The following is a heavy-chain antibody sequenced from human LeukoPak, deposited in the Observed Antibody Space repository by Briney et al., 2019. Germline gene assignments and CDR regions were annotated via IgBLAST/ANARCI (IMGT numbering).Heavy chain of an antibody. D-gene: IGHD4-11*01. CDR1: GITFSNYA. Sequence: PGGSLRLSCVASGITFSNYAVSWVRQAPEKGLDWVSVIYSGGSTYYADSVKGRFTISRDNSKNTLYLQMNSLRAEDTAVYYCATTSFDYSNYFWGQGTLVTVSS. CDR2: IYSGGST. J-gene: IGHJ4*02. CDR3: ATTSFDYSNYF. V-gene: IGHV3-53*01.